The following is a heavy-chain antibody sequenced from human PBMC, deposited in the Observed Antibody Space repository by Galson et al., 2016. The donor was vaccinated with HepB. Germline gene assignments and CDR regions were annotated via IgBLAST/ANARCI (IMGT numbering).Heavy chain of an antibody. CDR3: ASESLDSSGYSYPDAFEI. Sequence: SLRLSCAASGFTFNRFGMHWVRQAPGRGLEWVSSITAGSTSAFYADSVKGRFTVSRDNAKNSLYLQMNNLRAEDTALYYCASESLDSSGYSYPDAFEIWGLGTMVTVSS. D-gene: IGHD3-22*01. CDR2: ITAGSTSA. V-gene: IGHV3-21*01. CDR1: GFTFNRFG. J-gene: IGHJ3*02.